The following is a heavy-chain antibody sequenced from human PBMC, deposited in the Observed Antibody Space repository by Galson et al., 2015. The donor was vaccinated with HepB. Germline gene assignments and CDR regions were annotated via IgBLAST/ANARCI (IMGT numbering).Heavy chain of an antibody. Sequence: PALVKPTQTLTLTCHFSGFSFDTSGVGVGWIRQSPGKALEWLALIYWDDDKRYSPSLKSRLTITKDTSKNQVVLTVTDMDPVDTATYYCAHGVGSGSHYSRDSYFYGVNVWGQGTTVTVSS. CDR2: IYWDDDK. D-gene: IGHD3-10*01. CDR1: GFSFDTSGVG. CDR3: AHGVGSGSHYSRDSYFYGVNV. V-gene: IGHV2-5*02. J-gene: IGHJ6*02.